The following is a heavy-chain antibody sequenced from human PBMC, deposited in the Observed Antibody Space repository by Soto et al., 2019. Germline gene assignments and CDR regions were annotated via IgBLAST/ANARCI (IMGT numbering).Heavy chain of an antibody. CDR2: IIPIFGTA. J-gene: IGHJ5*02. D-gene: IGHD2-21*02. V-gene: IGHV1-69*13. CDR3: ARASGGNSGWGHWSDP. Sequence: ASVKVSCKASGGTFSSYAISWVRQAPGQGLEWMGGIIPIFGTANYAQKFQGRVTITADESTSTAYMELSSVTAADTAVYYCARASGGNSGWGHWSDPWGQGTLVTVSS. CDR1: GGTFSSYA.